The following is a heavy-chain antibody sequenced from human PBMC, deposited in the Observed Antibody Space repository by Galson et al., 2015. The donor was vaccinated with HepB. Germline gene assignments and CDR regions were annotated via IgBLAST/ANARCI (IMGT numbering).Heavy chain of an antibody. CDR1: GFTFSHDW. Sequence: SLRLSCAASGFTFSHDWMTWVRQAPGKGLEWVANIKEDGGEKNYVDSVKGRFTISRDNAKSSLYLQMNSLRAEDTAVYYCARDSSPIGGSSWWLDALDNWGQGTMVTVSS. CDR2: IKEDGGEK. D-gene: IGHD6-19*01. V-gene: IGHV3-7*03. CDR3: ARDSSPIGGSSWWLDALDN. J-gene: IGHJ3*02.